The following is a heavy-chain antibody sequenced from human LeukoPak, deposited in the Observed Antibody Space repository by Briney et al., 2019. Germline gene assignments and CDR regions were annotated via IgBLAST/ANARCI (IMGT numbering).Heavy chain of an antibody. CDR3: AREVVGGAAAVLP. V-gene: IGHV4-59*12. CDR2: IYYSGST. D-gene: IGHD6-13*01. J-gene: IGHJ5*02. CDR1: GGSISSYY. Sequence: NPSETLSLTCTVSGGSISSYYWSWIRQPPGKGPEWIGYIYYSGSTNYNPSLKSRVTISVDTSKNQFSLKLSSVTAADTAVYYCAREVVGGAAAVLPWGQGTLVTVSS.